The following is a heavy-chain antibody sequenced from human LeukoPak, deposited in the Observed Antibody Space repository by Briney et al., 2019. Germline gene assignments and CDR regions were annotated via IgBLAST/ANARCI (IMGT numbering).Heavy chain of an antibody. Sequence: PGGSLRLSCAASGFTVSSNYMSWVRQAPGKGLEWVSLIYSGGSTYYADSVKGRFTISRDNSKNTLYLQMNSLRAEDTAVYYCARERYGSGSYYNDYWGQGTLVTVSS. V-gene: IGHV3-66*01. D-gene: IGHD3-10*01. CDR1: GFTVSSNY. J-gene: IGHJ4*02. CDR3: ARERYGSGSYYNDY. CDR2: IYSGGST.